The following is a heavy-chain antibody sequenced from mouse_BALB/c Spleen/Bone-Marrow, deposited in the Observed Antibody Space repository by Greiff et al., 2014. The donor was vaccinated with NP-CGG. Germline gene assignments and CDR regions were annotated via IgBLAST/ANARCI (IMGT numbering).Heavy chain of an antibody. CDR3: ARYYYGSSYFDY. J-gene: IGHJ2*01. V-gene: IGHV14-3*02. D-gene: IGHD1-1*01. CDR1: GFNIQDTY. CDR2: IDPANGNT. Sequence: EVQLVESGAELVKPGASVKLSCTASGFNIQDTYMPWVKQRPEQGLEWIGRIDPANGNTKYDPKFQGKSTITADTSSNTAYLQISSLTAEDTAVYYSARYYYGSSYFDYWGQGTTLTVST.